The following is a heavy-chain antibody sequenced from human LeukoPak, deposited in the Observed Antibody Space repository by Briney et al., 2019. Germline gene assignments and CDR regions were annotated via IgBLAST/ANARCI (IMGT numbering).Heavy chain of an antibody. D-gene: IGHD3-9*01. CDR3: AKGNILSGYCFDF. CDR2: SHVSGNI. CDR1: DDSIGSYY. J-gene: IGHJ4*02. Sequence: PSETLSLTCSVSDDSIGSYYWSWIRQPPGKGLDWIGYSHVSGNIAYSPSLRGRATMSVDTSKNQVSLKLSSVTAADTAVYYCAKGNILSGYCFDFWGQGALVTVSS. V-gene: IGHV4-59*12.